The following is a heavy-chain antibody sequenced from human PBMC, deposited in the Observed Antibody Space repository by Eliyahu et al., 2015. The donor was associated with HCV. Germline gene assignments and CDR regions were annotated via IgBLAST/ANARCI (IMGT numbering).Heavy chain of an antibody. V-gene: IGHV4-39*01. J-gene: IGHJ4*02. D-gene: IGHD6-13*01. CDR2: VHYPGTP. Sequence: QLQLQESGPGLVKPSETLSLTCAVSGASIXTYFWGWXRQPPGKGLXWIXXVHYPGTPFSSPSLKSRATVFVDTSKNHFSLKLDSVTATDTALYYCARQTTGAGQWSWDYWGQGTLVTVSS. CDR1: GASIXTYF. CDR3: ARQTTGAGQWSWDY.